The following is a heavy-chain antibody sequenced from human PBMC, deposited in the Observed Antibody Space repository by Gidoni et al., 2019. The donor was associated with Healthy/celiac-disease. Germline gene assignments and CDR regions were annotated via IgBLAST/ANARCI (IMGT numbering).Heavy chain of an antibody. J-gene: IGHJ3*02. CDR1: GYTFTSYG. V-gene: IGHV1-3*01. CDR2: INPGDGNT. Sequence: QVQLVQSGAEVKKPGASVRVSCKASGYTFTSYGFHWVRQAPGQSLEWMGWINPGDGNTKYSQKFQDRLTISRDTSATTAYMDLNSLRSEDTAVYYCARPYDYIWGGYRYIGFDIWGQGTVLTVSS. D-gene: IGHD3-16*02. CDR3: ARPYDYIWGGYRYIGFDI.